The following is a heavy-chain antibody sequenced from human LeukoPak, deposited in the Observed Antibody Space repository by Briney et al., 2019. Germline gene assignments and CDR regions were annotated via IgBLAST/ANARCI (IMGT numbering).Heavy chain of an antibody. Sequence: SETLSLTCTVSGGSISSSSYYWGWIRQPPGKGLEWIGSIYYSGSTYYNPSLKSRVTISVDRSKNQFSLKLSSVTAADTAVYYCARVYRDWNDAFDIWGQGTMVTVSS. CDR2: IYYSGST. V-gene: IGHV4-39*07. D-gene: IGHD1-1*01. J-gene: IGHJ3*02. CDR3: ARVYRDWNDAFDI. CDR1: GGSISSSSYY.